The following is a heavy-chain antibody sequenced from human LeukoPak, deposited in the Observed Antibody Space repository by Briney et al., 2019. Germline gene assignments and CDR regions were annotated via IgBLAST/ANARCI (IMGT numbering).Heavy chain of an antibody. J-gene: IGHJ4*02. CDR1: GFTFSNYW. V-gene: IGHV3-7*01. CDR2: IKQDRSEK. D-gene: IGHD6-19*01. Sequence: PGGSLRLSCAASGFTFSNYWMSWVRQAPGKGLEWVANIKQDRSEKYYVDSVKGRFTISRDNAKNSLYLQMNSLRAEDTAVYYCARDRIAVAPLDYWGQGTLVTVSS. CDR3: ARDRIAVAPLDY.